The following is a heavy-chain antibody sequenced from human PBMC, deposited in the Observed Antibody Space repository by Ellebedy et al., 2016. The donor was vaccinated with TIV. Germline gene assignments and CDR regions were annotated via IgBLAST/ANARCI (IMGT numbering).Heavy chain of an antibody. CDR1: GDSISSSNW. J-gene: IGHJ4*02. Sequence: SETLSLXCAVSGDSISSSNWWSWVRQPPGRGLEWIGEIYPGRSANYNPSLKSRVAMSIDESKNGFSLKLSSVTVADTAVYYCARDLGSGRYPGHWGQGTLVTVSS. CDR2: IYPGRSA. V-gene: IGHV4-4*02. D-gene: IGHD3-10*01. CDR3: ARDLGSGRYPGH.